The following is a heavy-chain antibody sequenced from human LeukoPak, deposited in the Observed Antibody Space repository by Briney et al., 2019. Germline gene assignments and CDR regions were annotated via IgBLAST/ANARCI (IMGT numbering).Heavy chain of an antibody. CDR1: GGSISSGGYY. CDR3: ARRKAVAGTGYFDY. J-gene: IGHJ4*02. Sequence: PSETLSLTCTVSGGSISSGGYYWSWIRQHPGKGLEWIGYIYTSGSTNYNPSLKSRVTISVDTSKNQFSLKLSSVTAADTAVYYCARRKAVAGTGYFDYWGQGTLVTVSS. D-gene: IGHD6-19*01. CDR2: IYTSGST. V-gene: IGHV4-61*08.